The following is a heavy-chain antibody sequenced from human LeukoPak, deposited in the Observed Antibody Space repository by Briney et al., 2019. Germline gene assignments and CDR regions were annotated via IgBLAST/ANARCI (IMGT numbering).Heavy chain of an antibody. CDR1: GFTFSSYG. CDR2: IWYDGSNK. CDR3: ARARCGGDCYALDY. Sequence: PGRSLRLSCAASGFTFSSYGMHWVRQAPGKGLEWVAVIWYDGSNKYYADSVKGRFTISRDNSKNTLYLQMNSLRAEDTAVYYCARARCGGDCYALDYWGQGTLVTVSS. J-gene: IGHJ4*02. D-gene: IGHD2-21*02. V-gene: IGHV3-33*08.